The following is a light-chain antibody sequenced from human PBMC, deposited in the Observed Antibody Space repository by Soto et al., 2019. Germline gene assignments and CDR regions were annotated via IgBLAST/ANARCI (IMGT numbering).Light chain of an antibody. CDR3: KQHNNLPQT. J-gene: IGKJ4*01. CDR1: QSVRND. CDR2: SAS. Sequence: EIVLTQSPATLSLSPGERATLSCRASQSVRNDLVWEHPKPDQAPRVLIYSASNRATGIPTRSSISGSGTAFTITISSLAPEDFAVYYCKQHNNLPQTFGGGPKVEIK. V-gene: IGKV3-11*01.